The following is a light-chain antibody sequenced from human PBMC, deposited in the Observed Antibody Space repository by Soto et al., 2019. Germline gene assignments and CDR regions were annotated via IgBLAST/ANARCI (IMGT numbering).Light chain of an antibody. CDR2: DAS. CDR1: QSVGSF. V-gene: IGKV3-11*01. CDR3: QQRSNWLT. Sequence: EIVLTQSPTTLSLSPGERATLSCRASQSVGSFLGWYQQKPGQAPRLLIYDASNRASGIPARFSGSGSGTDFTLTISSLEPEDFAVYYCQQRSNWLTFGGGTKVDI. J-gene: IGKJ4*01.